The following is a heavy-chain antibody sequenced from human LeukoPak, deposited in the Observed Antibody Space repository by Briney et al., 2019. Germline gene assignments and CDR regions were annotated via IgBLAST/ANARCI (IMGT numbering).Heavy chain of an antibody. CDR2: ISSSSTI. CDR3: ARDQTVR. CDR1: GVTFSSYS. V-gene: IGHV3-48*01. J-gene: IGHJ4*02. D-gene: IGHD4-17*01. Sequence: GGSLRLSCAASGVTFSSYSMNWVRQAPGKGLEWVSYISSSSTIYYADSVKGRFTISRDNAKNSLYLQMNSLRAEDTAVYYCARDQTVRWGQGTLVTVSS.